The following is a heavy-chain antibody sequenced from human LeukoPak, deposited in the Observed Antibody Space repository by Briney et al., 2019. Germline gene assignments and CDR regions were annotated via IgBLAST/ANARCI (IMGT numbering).Heavy chain of an antibody. Sequence: GGSLRLSCAASGFTFSSYTMSWVRQAPGKGLEWVSTITTSDGNTYYADSVKGRFTVSRDNSKNTLFLQMNSLRAEDTAVYHCAKKSGDHFHFDFWGQGTLVTVSS. CDR3: AKKSGDHFHFDF. V-gene: IGHV3-23*01. CDR1: GFTFSSYT. CDR2: ITTSDGNT. D-gene: IGHD2-21*01. J-gene: IGHJ4*02.